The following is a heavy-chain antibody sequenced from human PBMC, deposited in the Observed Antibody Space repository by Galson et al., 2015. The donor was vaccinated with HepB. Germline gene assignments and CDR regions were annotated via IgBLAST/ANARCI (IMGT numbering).Heavy chain of an antibody. CDR2: TYYRSKWYN. V-gene: IGHV6-1*01. J-gene: IGHJ4*02. CDR3: TRENYYFDY. CDR1: GDSVYNNSAT. Sequence: CAISGDSVYNNSATWNWIRQFPSRGLEWLGRTYYRSKWYNDYAVSVESRITINPDTSKNQFSLQLNSVTPEDTAVYYCTRENYYFDYWGQGTLVTVSS.